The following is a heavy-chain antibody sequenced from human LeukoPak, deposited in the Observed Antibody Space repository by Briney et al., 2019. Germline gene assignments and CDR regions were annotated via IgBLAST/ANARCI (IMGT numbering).Heavy chain of an antibody. CDR2: ISGSGIGGRT. CDR3: AKGRGQGFDY. J-gene: IGHJ4*02. CDR1: GFTFSRYE. D-gene: IGHD3-10*01. Sequence: PGGSLRLSCAASGFTFSRYEMNWVRPAPGKGLEWVSGISGSGIGGRTHYADSVKGRFTISRDNSKNTLYLQMNSLGVEDTAVYYCAKGRGQGFDYWGQGTLVTVSS. V-gene: IGHV3-23*01.